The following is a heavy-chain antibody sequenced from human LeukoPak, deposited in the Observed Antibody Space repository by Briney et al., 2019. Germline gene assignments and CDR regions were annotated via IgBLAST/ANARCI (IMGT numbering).Heavy chain of an antibody. CDR1: GGSFSGYY. CDR2: INHSGST. D-gene: IGHD3-10*01. CDR3: ARVGGSVGDY. J-gene: IGHJ4*02. Sequence: PSETLSLTCAVYGGSFSGYYWSWIRQPPGKGLEWIGEINHSGSTNYNPSLKSRVTISVDTSKNQFSLKLSSVTAAVTAVYYCARVGGSVGDYWGQGTLVTVSS. V-gene: IGHV4-34*01.